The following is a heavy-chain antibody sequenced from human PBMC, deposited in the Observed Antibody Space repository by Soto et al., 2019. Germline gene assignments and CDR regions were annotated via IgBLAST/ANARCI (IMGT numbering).Heavy chain of an antibody. Sequence: QVQLVQSGAELKKPGASVNISCTASGFTFTDNLINWVRQAPAQGLEWMGWINPDTGNTRYSETFQGRVTISRHSSASIAYLELSGLKTEDTAPYFCARDIQSVGPRANAACDVWGQGTMITVSS. V-gene: IGHV1-3*01. CDR3: ARDIQSVGPRANAACDV. D-gene: IGHD5-18*01. CDR1: GFTFTDNL. J-gene: IGHJ3*01. CDR2: INPDTGNT.